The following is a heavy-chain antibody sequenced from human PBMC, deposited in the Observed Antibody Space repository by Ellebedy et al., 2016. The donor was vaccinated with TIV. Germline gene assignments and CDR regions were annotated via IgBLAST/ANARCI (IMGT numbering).Heavy chain of an antibody. CDR2: ISGSGSST. CDR1: GFTFSSYA. V-gene: IGHV3-23*01. D-gene: IGHD3-9*01. CDR3: ARDLITIFLNTPYYYGMDV. J-gene: IGHJ6*02. Sequence: GGSLRLXCAASGFTFSSYAMNWVRQAPGKGLEWVSTISGSGSSTYSADSVKGRFTISRDNSKNSLYLQMNSLRAEDTAVYYCARDLITIFLNTPYYYGMDVWGQGTTVTVSS.